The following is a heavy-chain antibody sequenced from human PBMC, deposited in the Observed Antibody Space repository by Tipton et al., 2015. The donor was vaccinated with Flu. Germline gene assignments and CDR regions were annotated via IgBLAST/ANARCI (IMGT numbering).Heavy chain of an antibody. CDR1: GGSVSSGGYY. V-gene: IGHV4-61*02. D-gene: IGHD3-10*01. J-gene: IGHJ6*02. Sequence: LRLSCTVSGGSVSSGGYYWSWVRQPAGKGLEWIGRIYSSGSPNYNPSLNSRVTVSIDTSKNHFSLSLTSVTVADTAVYYCARDQGFGGGLSYDYYVLDVWGQGTTVTVSS. CDR3: ARDQGFGGGLSYDYYVLDV. CDR2: IYSSGSP.